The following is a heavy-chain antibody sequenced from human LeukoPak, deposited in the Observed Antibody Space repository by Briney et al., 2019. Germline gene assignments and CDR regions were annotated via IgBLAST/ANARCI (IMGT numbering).Heavy chain of an antibody. CDR2: IYTSGST. CDR3: ARGGATRYFDG. D-gene: IGHD5-24*01. V-gene: IGHV4-4*09. CDR1: GGSISSYY. J-gene: IGHJ4*02. Sequence: SETLSLTCTVSGGSISSYYWNWVRQPPGKGLEWIGYIYTSGSTNYNPSLKSRVTISVDTSKNQLSLKLRSVTAADTAAYYCARGGATRYFDGWGQGTLVTVSS.